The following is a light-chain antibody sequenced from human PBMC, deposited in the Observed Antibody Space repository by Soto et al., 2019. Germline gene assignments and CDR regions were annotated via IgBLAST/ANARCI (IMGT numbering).Light chain of an antibody. J-gene: IGKJ1*01. CDR1: QSVSTNY. Sequence: EIVTTQSPGTLSLSPGERATLSCRASQSVSTNYVAWYQQKPGQAPRLLIYGASSRASGIPDRFRGSGSGTDFTLTISRLEPEDFAVYYCQQYANSHGTFGQGTKVDIK. CDR3: QQYANSHGT. V-gene: IGKV3-20*01. CDR2: GAS.